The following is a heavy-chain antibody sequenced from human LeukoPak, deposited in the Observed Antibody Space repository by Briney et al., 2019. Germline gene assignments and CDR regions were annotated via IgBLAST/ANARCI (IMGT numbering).Heavy chain of an antibody. CDR1: GFTFSRYA. J-gene: IGHJ6*03. CDR2: ISGSGGST. CDR3: AREGGLSGYDLPDYYYYYMDV. V-gene: IGHV3-23*01. D-gene: IGHD5-12*01. Sequence: PGGSLRLSCAASGFTFSRYAMSWVRQAPGKGLEWVSAISGSGGSTYYADSVKGRFTISRDNSKNSLYLQMNSLRAEDTAVYYCAREGGLSGYDLPDYYYYYMDVWGKGTTVTVSS.